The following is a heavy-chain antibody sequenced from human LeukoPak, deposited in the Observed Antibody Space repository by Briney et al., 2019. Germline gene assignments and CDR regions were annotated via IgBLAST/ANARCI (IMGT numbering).Heavy chain of an antibody. V-gene: IGHV4-59*01. CDR2: IYYSGST. CDR1: GGSISSYY. J-gene: IGHJ5*02. Sequence: SETLSLTCTVSGGSISSYYWSWIRQPPGKGLEWIGYIYYSGSTNYNPSLKSRVTISVDTSTNQFPLKLSSVTAADTAVYYCARGGAAGSWFDPWGQGTLVTVSS. CDR3: ARGGAAGSWFDP. D-gene: IGHD6-13*01.